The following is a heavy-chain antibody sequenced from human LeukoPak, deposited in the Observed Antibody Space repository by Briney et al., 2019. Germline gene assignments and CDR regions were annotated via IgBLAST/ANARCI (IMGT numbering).Heavy chain of an antibody. D-gene: IGHD1-26*01. CDR2: IYPSGST. CDR1: GYSISSGYF. Sequence: PSETLSLTCSVSGYSISSGYFWGWVRQPPGKGLGWIGTIYPSGSTYYNPSLKSRVTISVDTSKNQFSLKLSSVTAADTALYYCARHEAGSQDEDGLSYYYGVDVWGQGTTVTVSS. J-gene: IGHJ6*02. V-gene: IGHV4-38-2*02. CDR3: ARHEAGSQDEDGLSYYYGVDV.